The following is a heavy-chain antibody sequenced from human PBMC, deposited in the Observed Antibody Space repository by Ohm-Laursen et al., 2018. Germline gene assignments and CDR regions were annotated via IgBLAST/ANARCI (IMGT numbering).Heavy chain of an antibody. Sequence: RSLRLFCTASGFIFNSYGMHWVRQAPGKGLEWVAVISYDGINKYYADSVKGRFTISRDNSKNTLFLQMNSLRAEDTAMYYCAKDRTYYYDSSWDVWGQGTTVTVSS. J-gene: IGHJ6*02. CDR1: GFIFNSYG. CDR2: ISYDGINK. D-gene: IGHD3-22*01. V-gene: IGHV3-30*18. CDR3: AKDRTYYYDSSWDV.